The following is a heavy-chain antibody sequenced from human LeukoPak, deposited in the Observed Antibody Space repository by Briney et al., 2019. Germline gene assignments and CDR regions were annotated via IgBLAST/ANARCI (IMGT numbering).Heavy chain of an antibody. CDR2: IIPTFGTA. V-gene: IGHV1-69*06. CDR1: GGTFSSYA. Sequence: GASVKVSCKASGGTFSSYAISWVRQAPGQGLEWMGGIIPTFGTANYAQKFQGRVTITADKSTSTAYMELSSLRSEDTAVYYCASGRTDIVIVPATLRNYYFDYWGQGTLVTVSS. D-gene: IGHD2-2*01. J-gene: IGHJ4*02. CDR3: ASGRTDIVIVPATLRNYYFDY.